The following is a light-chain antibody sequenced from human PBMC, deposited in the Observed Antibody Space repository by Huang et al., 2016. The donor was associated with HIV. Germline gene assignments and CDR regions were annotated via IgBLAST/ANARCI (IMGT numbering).Light chain of an antibody. V-gene: IGKV3D-15*01. CDR3: QHYNNWPPWT. Sequence: EIVMTQSPATLSVSPGERATLSCRASQDVSNNIGWYQQKPGQTPRLLSQGASTRATGIPAKFSGRWSGTDFTLTITSLQPEDSAIYYCQHYNNWPPWTFGPGTQVEI. J-gene: IGKJ1*01. CDR1: QDVSNN. CDR2: GAS.